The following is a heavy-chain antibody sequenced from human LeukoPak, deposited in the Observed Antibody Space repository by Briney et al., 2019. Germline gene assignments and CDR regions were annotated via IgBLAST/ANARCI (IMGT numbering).Heavy chain of an antibody. D-gene: IGHD3-22*01. CDR2: INHSGST. CDR1: GGSVSGYY. V-gene: IGHV4-34*01. CDR3: ARGGYYYDSSGYFDY. Sequence: PSETLSLTCAVYGGSVSGYYWSWIRQPPGKGLEWIGEINHSGSTNYNPSLKSRVTISVDTSKNQFSLKLSSVTAADTAVYYCARGGYYYDSSGYFDYWGQGTLVTVSS. J-gene: IGHJ4*02.